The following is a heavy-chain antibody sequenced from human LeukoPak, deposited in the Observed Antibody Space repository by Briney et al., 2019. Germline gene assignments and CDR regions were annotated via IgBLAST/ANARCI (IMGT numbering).Heavy chain of an antibody. CDR3: ARDGSSGYSSGWPRRYFDY. CDR1: GYTFTSYA. V-gene: IGHV1-3*01. CDR2: INAGNGNT. J-gene: IGHJ4*02. D-gene: IGHD6-19*01. Sequence: ASVKVSCKASGYTFTSYAMHWVRQAPGQRLEWMGWINAGNGNTKYSQKFQGRVTITRDTSASTAYMELSSLRSEDTAVYYCARDGSSGYSSGWPRRYFDYWGQGTLVTVSS.